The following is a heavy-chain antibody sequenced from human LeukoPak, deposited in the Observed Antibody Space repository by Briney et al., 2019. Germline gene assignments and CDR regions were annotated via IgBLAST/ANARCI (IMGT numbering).Heavy chain of an antibody. D-gene: IGHD5-18*01. Sequence: GGSLRLSCAASGFTFSDYYMSWIRQAPGKGLEWVSYISSSGSTIYYADSVKGRFTISRDNAKNSLYLQMNSPRAEDTAVYYCARDRKSYGYLGLVDYWGQGTLVTVSS. J-gene: IGHJ4*02. CDR3: ARDRKSYGYLGLVDY. V-gene: IGHV3-11*01. CDR1: GFTFSDYY. CDR2: ISSSGSTI.